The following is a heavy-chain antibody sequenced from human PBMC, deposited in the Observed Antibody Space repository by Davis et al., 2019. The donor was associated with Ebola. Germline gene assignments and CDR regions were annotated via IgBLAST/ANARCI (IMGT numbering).Heavy chain of an antibody. CDR1: GGSFSGYY. Sequence: MPGGSLRLSCAVYGGSFSGYYWYWIRQPPGKGLEWIGEITHRGSINYNPSLKSRVTISEERSRNQVSLKLNSVTAADTGVYYCVRDHYSGSDYDAFDIWGPGTMVTVSP. D-gene: IGHD1-26*01. J-gene: IGHJ3*02. CDR2: ITHRGSI. CDR3: VRDHYSGSDYDAFDI. V-gene: IGHV4-34*01.